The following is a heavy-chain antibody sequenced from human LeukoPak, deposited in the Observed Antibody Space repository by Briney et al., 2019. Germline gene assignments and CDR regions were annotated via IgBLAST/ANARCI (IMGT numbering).Heavy chain of an antibody. CDR2: IWYDGSSK. V-gene: IGHV3-33*01. D-gene: IGHD3-3*01. CDR1: GFTFSSYG. Sequence: GGSLRLSCAASGFTFSSYGMHWVRQAPGKGLEWVAVIWYDGSSKYYADSVKGRFTISRDNSKNTLYLQMNSLRAEDTAVYYCARVITIFGVVRGFDYWGQGTLVTVSS. J-gene: IGHJ4*02. CDR3: ARVITIFGVVRGFDY.